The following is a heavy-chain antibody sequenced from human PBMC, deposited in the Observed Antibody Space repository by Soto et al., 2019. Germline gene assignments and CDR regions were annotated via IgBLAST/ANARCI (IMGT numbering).Heavy chain of an antibody. CDR3: ARALRPPWIQPGARIPYCTGL. Sequence: ASVKVSCKASGYTFTSYAMHWVRQAPGQRLEWMGWINAGNGNTKYSQKFQGRVTITRDTSASTAYMELSSLRPEDPAVYYSARALRPPWIQPGARIPYCTGLWGQGTPVTVSS. J-gene: IGHJ6*02. CDR1: GYTFTSYA. D-gene: IGHD5-18*01. CDR2: INAGNGNT. V-gene: IGHV1-3*01.